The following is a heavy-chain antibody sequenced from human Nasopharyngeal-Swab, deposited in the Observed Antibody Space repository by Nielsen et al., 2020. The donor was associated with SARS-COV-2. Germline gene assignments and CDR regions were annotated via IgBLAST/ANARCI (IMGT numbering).Heavy chain of an antibody. Sequence: GESLKISCAASGCTFSSYGMHWVRQAPGKGLEWVAVISYDGSNKYYADSVKGRFTISRDNSKNTLYLQMNSLRAEDTAVYYCAKQWLLGGHIDYWGQGTLVTVSS. CDR3: AKQWLLGGHIDY. D-gene: IGHD3-22*01. J-gene: IGHJ4*02. CDR2: ISYDGSNK. CDR1: GCTFSSYG. V-gene: IGHV3-30*18.